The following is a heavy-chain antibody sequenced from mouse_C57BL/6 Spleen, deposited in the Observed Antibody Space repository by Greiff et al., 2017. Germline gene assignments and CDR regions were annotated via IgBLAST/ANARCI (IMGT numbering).Heavy chain of an antibody. V-gene: IGHV6-3*01. CDR2: IRLKSDNYAT. J-gene: IGHJ3*01. Sequence: EVKLEESGGGLVQPGGSMKLSCVASGFTFSNYWMNWVRQSPEKGLEWVAQIRLKSDNYATHYAESVKGRFTISRDDSKSSVYLQMKNLRAEDTGIYYCTVSSSFAYWGQGTLVTVSA. CDR1: GFTFSNYW. CDR3: TVSSSFAY. D-gene: IGHD1-1*01.